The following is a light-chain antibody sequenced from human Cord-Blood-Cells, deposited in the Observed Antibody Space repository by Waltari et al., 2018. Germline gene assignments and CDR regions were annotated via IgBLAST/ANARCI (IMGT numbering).Light chain of an antibody. CDR3: AAWDDSLSGWV. V-gene: IGLV1-47*01. CDR1: GSNIGSNY. CDR2: RNN. Sequence: QSVLTQPPSASGTPGQRVTISCSGSGSNIGSNYVYWYQQLPGTAPKLLIYRNNQRPSGVPDRFSGSKSGTSASLAISELRSEDEADYYCAAWDDSLSGWVFGGGTKLTVL. J-gene: IGLJ3*02.